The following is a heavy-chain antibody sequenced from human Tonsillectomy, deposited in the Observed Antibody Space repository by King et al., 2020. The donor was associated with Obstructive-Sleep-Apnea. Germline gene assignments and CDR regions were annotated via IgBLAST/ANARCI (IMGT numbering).Heavy chain of an antibody. CDR2: IYWEDDK. J-gene: IGHJ4*02. CDR3: ARRDYYGSGTYYDFQTKDYFDY. CDR1: GFSLSTSGVG. V-gene: IGHV2-5*02. D-gene: IGHD3-10*01. Sequence: ITLKESGPTLVKPTQTLTLTCTFSGFSLSTSGVGVGWIRQTPGKALEWLALIYWEDDKRYSPSLKSRLAITKDSSKNLVVLTMTNMDPVDTATYYCARRDYYGSGTYYDFQTKDYFDYWGQGTLVTVSS.